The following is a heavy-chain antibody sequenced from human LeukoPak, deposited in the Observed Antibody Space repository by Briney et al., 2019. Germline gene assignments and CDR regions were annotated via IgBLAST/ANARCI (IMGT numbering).Heavy chain of an antibody. CDR3: ARDMVRLRSPYYYYGMDV. J-gene: IGHJ6*02. D-gene: IGHD5-18*01. V-gene: IGHV3-11*01. Sequence: GALRLSCAASGFTFSDYYMSWIRQAPGKGLEWVSYISSSGSTIYYADSVKGRFTISRDNAKNSLYLQMNSLRAEDTAVYYCARDMVRLRSPYYYYGMDVWGQGTTVTVSS. CDR1: GFTFSDYY. CDR2: ISSSGSTI.